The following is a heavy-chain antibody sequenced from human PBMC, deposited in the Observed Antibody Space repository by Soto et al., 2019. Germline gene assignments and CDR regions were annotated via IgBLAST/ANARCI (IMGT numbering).Heavy chain of an antibody. J-gene: IGHJ6*03. D-gene: IGHD3-10*01. Sequence: QVQLVQSVAEVKKPGASVKVSCKASGYTFPSYDINWVRQATGQGLEWMGWMNPNSGNTGYAQKFQGRVTMTRNTSISTAYMELSSLRSEDTAVYYCARGLSGDPSGYYYYYMDVWGKGTTVTVSS. CDR2: MNPNSGNT. V-gene: IGHV1-8*01. CDR1: GYTFPSYD. CDR3: ARGLSGDPSGYYYYYMDV.